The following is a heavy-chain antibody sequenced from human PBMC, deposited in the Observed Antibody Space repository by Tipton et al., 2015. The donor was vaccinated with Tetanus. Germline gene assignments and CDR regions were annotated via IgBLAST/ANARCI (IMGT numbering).Heavy chain of an antibody. J-gene: IGHJ3*02. CDR3: ARIGWLQQNKPAFDI. D-gene: IGHD6-19*01. V-gene: IGHV4-59*01. CDR2: VHYSGSI. CDR1: GGSISSYY. Sequence: TLSLTCTVSGGSISSYYWTWIRQPPGRGLEWIGYVHYSGSINYSPSLRSRVTLSVDTSKNQFSLKLSSVTAADTAVYYCARIGWLQQNKPAFDIWGQGTVVTVSS.